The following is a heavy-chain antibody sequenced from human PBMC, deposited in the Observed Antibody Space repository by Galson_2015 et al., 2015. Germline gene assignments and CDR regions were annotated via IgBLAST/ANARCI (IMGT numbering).Heavy chain of an antibody. Sequence: SVKVSCKVSGYTLTELSMHWVRQAPGKGLEWMGGFDPEDGETIYAQKFQGRVTMTEDTSTDTAYMELSSLRSEDTAVYYCATDRTVTHARLGLPPAFAIWGQGTMVTVSS. V-gene: IGHV1-24*01. D-gene: IGHD4-17*01. J-gene: IGHJ3*02. CDR1: GYTLTELS. CDR2: FDPEDGET. CDR3: ATDRTVTHARLGLPPAFAI.